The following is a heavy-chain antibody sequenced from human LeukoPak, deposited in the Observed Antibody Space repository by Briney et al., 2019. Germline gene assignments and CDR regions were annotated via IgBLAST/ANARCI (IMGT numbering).Heavy chain of an antibody. Sequence: GGSLRLSCAASGFTFSSSAMSWVRQAPGKGLEWLAVISTDGYTQSYADSVKGRFTISRDNSKSTLYLQVTSLGAEDTTVYYCARGSAFSPPPSAYWGQGTLVTVSS. CDR3: ARGSAFSPPPSAY. J-gene: IGHJ4*02. CDR1: GFTFSSSA. V-gene: IGHV3-30-3*01. D-gene: IGHD3-3*02. CDR2: ISTDGYTQ.